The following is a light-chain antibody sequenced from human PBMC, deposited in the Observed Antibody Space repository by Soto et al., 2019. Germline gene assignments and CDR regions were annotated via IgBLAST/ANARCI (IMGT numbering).Light chain of an antibody. J-gene: IGKJ2*01. CDR3: QQSYIMPYT. Sequence: DIQLTQSPSFLSASVGDRVTITCRASQGISSYLAWYQIKPGKAPHLLIFAASRLQSGVPSRFSASGSGTGFTLTINSLQPEDFATYTCQQSYIMPYTFGQGTKLDIK. CDR2: AAS. V-gene: IGKV1-39*01. CDR1: QGISSY.